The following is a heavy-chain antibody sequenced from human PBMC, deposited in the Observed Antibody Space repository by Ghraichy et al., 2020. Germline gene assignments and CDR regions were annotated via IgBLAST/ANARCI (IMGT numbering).Heavy chain of an antibody. D-gene: IGHD2-21*02. J-gene: IGHJ2*01. CDR2: IYSGGRT. V-gene: IGHV3-53*04. CDR3: ARGRGGDWKRYFDL. Sequence: GGSLRLSCAASGFTVSSNYMSWVRQAPGKGLEWVSVIYSGGRTYYADSVKGRFTISRPNSKNTLYLQMNSLRAEDTAVYYCARGRGGDWKRYFDLWGRGTLATVS. CDR1: GFTVSSNY.